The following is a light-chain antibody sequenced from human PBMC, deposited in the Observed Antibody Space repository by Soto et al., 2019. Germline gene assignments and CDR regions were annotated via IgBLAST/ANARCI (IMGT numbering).Light chain of an antibody. J-gene: IGKJ5*01. CDR3: QQYDNWPIT. Sequence: EIGMTQSPATLSVSPGEIATLSFRASQSININLAWYQQKPGQAPRLLIYGASTRATGLPARFSGSGSGTEFTLIISSLQSEDSAVYYCQQYDNWPITFGQGTRLEIK. CDR2: GAS. CDR1: QSININ. V-gene: IGKV3-15*01.